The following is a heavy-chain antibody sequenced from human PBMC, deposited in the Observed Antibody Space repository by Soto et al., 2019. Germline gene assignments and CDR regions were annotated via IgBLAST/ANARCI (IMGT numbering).Heavy chain of an antibody. Sequence: QVQLLQSGGEVKKPGASVKVSCNSSDHTFTYYGINWVRLAPGQGLEWMGWISGYNGNTKYAQKFQDRVTMSADTSTRTAHMEMRSLTSDDTAVYFCAANGGHYFGLDVWGQGTTVTVSS. V-gene: IGHV1-18*01. D-gene: IGHD2-8*01. CDR2: ISGYNGNT. CDR1: DHTFTYYG. CDR3: AANGGHYFGLDV. J-gene: IGHJ6*02.